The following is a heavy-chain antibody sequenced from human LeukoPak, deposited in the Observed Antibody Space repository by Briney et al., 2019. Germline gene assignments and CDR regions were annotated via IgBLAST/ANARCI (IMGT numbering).Heavy chain of an antibody. V-gene: IGHV3-23*01. D-gene: IGHD6-19*01. CDR1: GFTFSNYA. CDR3: AKSLSSGWSFYYFDY. J-gene: IGHJ4*02. Sequence: GGSLRLSCAASGFTFSNYAMSLVRQAPGKGLEWVSTLTGDGDSTYYTDSVQGRFTISRDNSKNTLYLQMNSLRADDTAVYYCAKSLSSGWSFYYFDYWGQGTLVTVSS. CDR2: LTGDGDST.